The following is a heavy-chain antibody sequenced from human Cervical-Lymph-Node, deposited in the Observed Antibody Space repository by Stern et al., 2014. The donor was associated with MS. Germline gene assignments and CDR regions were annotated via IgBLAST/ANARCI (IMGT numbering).Heavy chain of an antibody. CDR1: GFTFSSYD. J-gene: IGHJ4*02. D-gene: IGHD2-15*01. CDR2: IGPAGDT. CDR3: ARGNGYCSGGSCYSFDY. V-gene: IGHV3-13*01. Sequence: EMQLVESGGGLVQPGGSLRLSCAASGFTFSSYDMHWVRQATGKVLEWVSAIGPAGDTYYPGSVKGRFTISRENAKNSLYLQMNSLRAGDTAVYYCARGNGYCSGGSCYSFDYWGQGTLVTVSS.